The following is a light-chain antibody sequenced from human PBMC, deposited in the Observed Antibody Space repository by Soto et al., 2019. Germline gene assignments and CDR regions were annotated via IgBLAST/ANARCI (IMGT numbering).Light chain of an antibody. J-gene: IGKJ3*01. CDR2: DAS. V-gene: IGKV3-11*01. Sequence: ENVLTQSPATLSLSPVERATLSCRASQSVSNYVAWYQQKPGQAPRLLIYDASNRATGIPARFSGSGSGTDFTLAISSLEPEDFAVYYCQQRSNWLFGPGTKGDIK. CDR1: QSVSNY. CDR3: QQRSNWL.